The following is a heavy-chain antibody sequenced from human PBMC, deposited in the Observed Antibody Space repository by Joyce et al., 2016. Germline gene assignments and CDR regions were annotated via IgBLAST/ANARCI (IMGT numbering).Heavy chain of an antibody. CDR2: IYPGDSDT. J-gene: IGHJ4*02. D-gene: IGHD1-20*01. CDR1: GYSFTNYW. CDR3: ARARVIAQITGLDF. Sequence: EVQLVQSGAEVKKPGESLKISCQGSGYSFTNYWIGGVRQMPGKGLEWVGIIYPGDSDTRYTPAFQGQVTLSADKSISTAYLQWSSLKASDTAIYWCARARVIAQITGLDFWGQGTLVTVSS. V-gene: IGHV5-51*01.